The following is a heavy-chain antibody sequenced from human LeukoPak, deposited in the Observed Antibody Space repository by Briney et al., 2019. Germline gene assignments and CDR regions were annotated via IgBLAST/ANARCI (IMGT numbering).Heavy chain of an antibody. CDR2: IHYSGST. J-gene: IGHJ4*02. Sequence: PSETLSLTCTVSGGSISTYYWSWIRQPPGKGLEWIGYIHYSGSTNYNPSLKSRVTMSLETPKNQFSLKLTAVTAADTAVYYCARGQRSYFRAVDDWPLGTVVTVSS. V-gene: IGHV4-59*12. CDR3: ARGQRSYFRAVDD. CDR1: GGSISTYY. D-gene: IGHD1-26*01.